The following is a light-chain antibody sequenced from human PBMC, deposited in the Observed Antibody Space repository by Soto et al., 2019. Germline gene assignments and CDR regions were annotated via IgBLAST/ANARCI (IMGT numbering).Light chain of an antibody. J-gene: IGKJ5*01. CDR1: QSVSSY. CDR3: QQRNNWPIT. V-gene: IGKV3-11*01. Sequence: EIVLTQSPATLSLSPGEGATLSCRASQSVSSYLAWYQQKPGQAPRLLIYDASNRATGIPVRFSGSGSGTDFTLTISSLEPEDFALYYCQQRNNWPITFGQGTRLEIK. CDR2: DAS.